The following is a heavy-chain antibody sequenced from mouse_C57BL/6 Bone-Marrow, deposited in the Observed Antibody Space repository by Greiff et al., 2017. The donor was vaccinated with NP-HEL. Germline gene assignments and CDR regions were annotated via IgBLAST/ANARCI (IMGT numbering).Heavy chain of an antibody. CDR3: AKESSYGYFDV. J-gene: IGHJ1*03. D-gene: IGHD1-1*01. V-gene: IGHV2-9*01. CDR1: GFSLTSFG. Sequence: VMLVESGPGLVAPSQRLSITCTVPGFSLTSFGVAGVRQPPGKGLEWLGVIWGGGSTNYNSVLMSRLSISKDNSKSQVFLNMNSLQTDDTAMYYCAKESSYGYFDVWGTGTTVTVSS. CDR2: IWGGGST.